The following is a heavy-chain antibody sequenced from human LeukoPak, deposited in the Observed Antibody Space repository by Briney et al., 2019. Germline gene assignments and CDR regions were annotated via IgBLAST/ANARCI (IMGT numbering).Heavy chain of an antibody. CDR3: ARGTWIQLWLPTGYYYYMDV. Sequence: SETLSLSCTVSGGSISSSSYYWGWIRQPPGKGLEWIGSIYYSGSTYYNPSLKNRVTRSVDTSKNQFSLKLSSVTAAATAVYYCARGTWIQLWLPTGYYYYMDVWGKGTTVTVSS. V-gene: IGHV4-39*07. CDR2: IYYSGST. D-gene: IGHD5-18*01. J-gene: IGHJ6*03. CDR1: GGSISSSSYY.